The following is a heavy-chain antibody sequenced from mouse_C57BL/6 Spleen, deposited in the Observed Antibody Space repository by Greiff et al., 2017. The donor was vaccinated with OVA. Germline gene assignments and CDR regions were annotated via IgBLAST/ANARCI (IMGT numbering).Heavy chain of an antibody. J-gene: IGHJ4*01. V-gene: IGHV1-64*01. D-gene: IGHD2-3*01. CDR1: GYTFTSYW. CDR3: ASSYDDYAMDY. CDR2: IHPNSGST. Sequence: VQLQQPGAELVKPGASVKLSCKASGYTFTSYWMHWVKQRPGQGLEWIGMIHPNSGSTNYNEKFKSKATLTVDKSSSTAYMQLSSLTSEDSAVYYCASSYDDYAMDYWGQGTSVTVSS.